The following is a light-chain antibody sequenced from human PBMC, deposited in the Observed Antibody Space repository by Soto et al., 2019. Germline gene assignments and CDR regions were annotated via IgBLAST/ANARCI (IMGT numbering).Light chain of an antibody. CDR1: SSNIGAGYE. CDR3: QSYDSSLSGYV. Sequence: QSVLTQPPSVSEAPGQRVTIYCTGSSSNIGAGYEAHWYQQVPGTAPKLLSYENNNRPSGVPDRFSGSKSGTSASLAITGLQAEDEAEYYCQSYDSSLSGYVFGTGTKLTVL. J-gene: IGLJ1*01. V-gene: IGLV1-40*01. CDR2: ENN.